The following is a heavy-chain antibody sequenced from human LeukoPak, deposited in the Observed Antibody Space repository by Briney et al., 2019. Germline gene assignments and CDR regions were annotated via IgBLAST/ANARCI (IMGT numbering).Heavy chain of an antibody. V-gene: IGHV4-4*09. CDR2: IYTSGST. CDR1: GSISSYY. CDR3: ARKKCSCTSWLTKNAFDI. J-gene: IGHJ3*02. Sequence: SETLSLTCTVSGSISSYYWSWIRQPPGKGLEWIGYIYTSGSTNYNPSLKSRVTISVDTSKNQFSLDLSSVTAADTAVYYCARKKCSCTSWLTKNAFDIWGQGTMVTVSS. D-gene: IGHD2-2*01.